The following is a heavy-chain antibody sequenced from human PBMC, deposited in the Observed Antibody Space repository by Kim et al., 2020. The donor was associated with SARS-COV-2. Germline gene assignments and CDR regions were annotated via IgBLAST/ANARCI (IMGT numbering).Heavy chain of an antibody. D-gene: IGHD6-19*01. CDR3: ARPRATAQYSSGWYVYYYYYMDV. CDR2: IYSGGST. V-gene: IGHV3-53*01. J-gene: IGHJ6*03. CDR1: GFTVSSNY. Sequence: GGSLRLSCAASGFTVSSNYMSWVRQAPGKGLEWVSVIYSGGSTYYADSVKGRFTISRHNSKNTLYLQMNSLRAEDTAVYYCARPRATAQYSSGWYVYYYYYMDVWDKGTTVTVSS.